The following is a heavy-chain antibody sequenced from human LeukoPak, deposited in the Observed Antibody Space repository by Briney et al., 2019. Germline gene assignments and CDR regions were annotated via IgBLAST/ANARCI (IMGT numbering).Heavy chain of an antibody. CDR1: GGSFSVYY. CDR3: ARARGYDWSYY. D-gene: IGHD5-12*01. J-gene: IGHJ4*02. CDR2: INHSGST. Sequence: PSETLSLTCAVYGGSFSVYYWSWIRQPPGKGLEWIGEINHSGSTNYNPSLKSRVTISVDTSKNQFSLKLSSVTAADTAVYYCARARGYDWSYYWGQGTLVTVSS. V-gene: IGHV4-34*01.